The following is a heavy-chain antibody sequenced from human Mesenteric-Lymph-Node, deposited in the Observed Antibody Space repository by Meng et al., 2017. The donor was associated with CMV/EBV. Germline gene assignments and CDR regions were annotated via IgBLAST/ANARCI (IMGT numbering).Heavy chain of an antibody. D-gene: IGHD6-19*01. Sequence: GESLKISCAASGFTFSSYAMSWVRQAPGKGLEWVSVIYSGGSSTYYVDSVKGRFTISRDDSKNTLYLQMNSLRAEDTAVYYCAKNVAVAGHPFDYWGQGTLVTVSS. CDR2: IYSGGSST. CDR3: AKNVAVAGHPFDY. CDR1: GFTFSSYA. J-gene: IGHJ4*02. V-gene: IGHV3-23*03.